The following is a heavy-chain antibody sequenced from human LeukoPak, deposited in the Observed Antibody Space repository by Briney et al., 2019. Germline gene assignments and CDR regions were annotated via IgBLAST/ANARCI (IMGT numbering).Heavy chain of an antibody. V-gene: IGHV1-2*02. Sequence: ASVKVSCKASGYTFTGYYMHWVRQAPGQGLEWMGWINPNSGGTNYAQKFQGRVTVTRDTSISTAYMELSRLRSDDTAVYYCAGSPPQKDAFDIWGQGTMVTVSS. CDR2: INPNSGGT. J-gene: IGHJ3*02. CDR1: GYTFTGYY. CDR3: AGSPPQKDAFDI. D-gene: IGHD3-10*01.